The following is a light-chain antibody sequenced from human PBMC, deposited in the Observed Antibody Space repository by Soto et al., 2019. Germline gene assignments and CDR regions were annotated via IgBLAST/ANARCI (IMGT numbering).Light chain of an antibody. Sequence: QSVLTQPASVSGSPGQSVTISCTGTSRDIGAYDYVSWYQQHPGGVPKLLIYDVSRRPSGVSSRFSGSKSGNTASLTISGLQADDESHYYCSSFADSSARDYVFGGGTKLTVL. CDR3: SSFADSSARDYV. CDR2: DVS. V-gene: IGLV2-14*03. CDR1: SRDIGAYDY. J-gene: IGLJ1*01.